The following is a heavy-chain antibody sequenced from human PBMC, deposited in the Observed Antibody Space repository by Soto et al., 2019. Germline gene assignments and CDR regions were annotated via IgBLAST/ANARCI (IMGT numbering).Heavy chain of an antibody. D-gene: IGHD2-2*01. CDR1: GFAFNNYG. J-gene: IGHJ4*02. CDR3: AREDSIIIPAVSDC. Sequence: GGSLRLSCTVSGFAFNNYGINWVRQAPGKGLEWVSSISKSDYTYYSDSVKGRFAISRDNAKSSVSLQMNTLRVEDTAVYYGAREDSIIIPAVSDCWDQGSLVTVSS. CDR2: ISKSDYT. V-gene: IGHV3-21*01.